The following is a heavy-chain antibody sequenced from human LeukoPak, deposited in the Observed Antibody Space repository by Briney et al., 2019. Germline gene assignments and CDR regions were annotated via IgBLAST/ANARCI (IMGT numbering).Heavy chain of an antibody. CDR3: AKAGVAGTGYYYMDV. CDR2: IRYDGSNK. CDR1: GFTFSSYG. Sequence: GGSLRLSCAASGFTFSSYGMHWVRQAPGKGLEWVAFIRYDGSNKYYADSVKGRFTISRDNSKNTLYLQMNSLRAEDTAVCYCAKAGVAGTGYYYMDVWGKGTTVTVSS. V-gene: IGHV3-30*02. J-gene: IGHJ6*03. D-gene: IGHD6-19*01.